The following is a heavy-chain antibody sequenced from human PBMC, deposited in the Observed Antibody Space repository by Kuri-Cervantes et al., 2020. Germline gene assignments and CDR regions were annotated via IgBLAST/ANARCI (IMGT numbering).Heavy chain of an antibody. CDR2: ISSSGSTI. CDR1: GFTFSDYY. J-gene: IGHJ4*02. D-gene: IGHD4-23*01. Sequence: GGSLRLSCAASGFTFSDYYMSWIRQAPGKGLEWVSYISSSGSTIYYADSVKGRFTISRDNAKNSLYLQMNSLRAEDTAVYYCAKLTRFAEEPFDYWGQGTLVTVSS. CDR3: AKLTRFAEEPFDY. V-gene: IGHV3-11*04.